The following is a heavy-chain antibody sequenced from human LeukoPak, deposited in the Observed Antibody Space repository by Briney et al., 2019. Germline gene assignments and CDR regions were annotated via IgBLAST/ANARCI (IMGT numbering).Heavy chain of an antibody. D-gene: IGHD1-26*01. V-gene: IGHV3-23*01. CDR3: AKVGVGYYFDY. J-gene: IGHJ4*02. Sequence: GGSLRLSCAASGFTFSSYAMSWVRQAPGKGLDWVSAISGSGGSTYYADSVKGRFTITRDNSKNTLYLQMNSLRAEDTAVYYCAKVGVGYYFDYRGQGTLVTVSS. CDR2: ISGSGGST. CDR1: GFTFSSYA.